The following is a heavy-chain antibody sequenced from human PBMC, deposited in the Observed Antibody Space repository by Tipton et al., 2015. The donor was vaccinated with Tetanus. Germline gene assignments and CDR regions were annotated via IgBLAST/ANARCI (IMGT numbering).Heavy chain of an antibody. Sequence: QLVQSGAEVKKPGESLKISCKCSGYTFDTYWIAWVRQMPGKGLERMGIIYPGDSDTRYSPSFQGHVTMSADKSINTAYLQWSSLKASDTAMYFCARLHLRTYASSSGYWGQGTLVTVSS. V-gene: IGHV5-51*01. CDR1: GYTFDTYW. CDR2: IYPGDSDT. CDR3: ARLHLRTYASSSGY. D-gene: IGHD6-6*01. J-gene: IGHJ4*02.